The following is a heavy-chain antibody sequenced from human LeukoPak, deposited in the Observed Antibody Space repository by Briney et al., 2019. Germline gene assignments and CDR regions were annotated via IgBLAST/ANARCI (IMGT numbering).Heavy chain of an antibody. V-gene: IGHV4-34*01. D-gene: IGHD6-13*01. CDR1: GGSFSGNY. J-gene: IGHJ4*02. CDR3: ARDPDSSPGSGVDY. Sequence: SETLSLTCAVYGGSFSGNYWSWLRQPPGKGLEWIGEINHSGSTNYNPSLKSRVTISVDTSKNQFSLKLSSVTAADTAVYYCARDPDSSPGSGVDYWGQGTLVTVSS. CDR2: INHSGST.